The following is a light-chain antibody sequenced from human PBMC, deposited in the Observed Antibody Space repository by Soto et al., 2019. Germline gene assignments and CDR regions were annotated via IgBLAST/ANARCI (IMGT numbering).Light chain of an antibody. CDR1: SSDVGGYNY. J-gene: IGLJ1*01. V-gene: IGLV2-11*01. CDR3: CSYAGSYV. Sequence: QSVLTQPRSVSGSPGQSVTISCTGNSSDVGGYNYVSWYQQHPGKAPKLMIYDVSKQPSGVPDRFSGSKSGNTASLTISGLQAEDEADYYCCSYAGSYVFGTGTKVTVL. CDR2: DVS.